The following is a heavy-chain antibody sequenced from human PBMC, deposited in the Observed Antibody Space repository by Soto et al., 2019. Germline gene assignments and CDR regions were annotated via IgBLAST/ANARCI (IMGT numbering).Heavy chain of an antibody. J-gene: IGHJ3*02. CDR2: TIPVFNTA. Sequence: QVQLEQSGAEVRKPGSSVKISCEASGGTLSDHGVSWLRQAPGQGLEWVGGTIPVFNTAKYAPKFQGRVTIAADKSTNIAYMELGSLRSDDTAFYYCARGVYGSGNYYTGPSAFDIWGQGTLVIVSP. CDR3: ARGVYGSGNYYTGPSAFDI. V-gene: IGHV1-69*06. CDR1: GGTLSDHG. D-gene: IGHD3-10*01.